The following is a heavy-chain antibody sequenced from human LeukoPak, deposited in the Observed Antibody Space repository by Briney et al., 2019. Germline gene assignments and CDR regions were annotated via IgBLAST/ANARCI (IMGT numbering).Heavy chain of an antibody. V-gene: IGHV4-30-2*01. CDR1: GGSISSGGYS. CDR2: IYQSGST. D-gene: IGHD6-13*01. Sequence: PSETLSLTCAVSGGSISSGGYSWSWIRQPPGKGLEWIGHIYQSGSTYYNPSLKSRVTISVDRSKNQFSLKLSSVTAADTAVYYCGRGGIAAAASGIDYWGQGTLVTVSS. J-gene: IGHJ4*02. CDR3: GRGGIAAAASGIDY.